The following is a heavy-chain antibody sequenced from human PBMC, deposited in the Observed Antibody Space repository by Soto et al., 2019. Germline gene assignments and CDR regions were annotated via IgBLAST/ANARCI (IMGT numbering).Heavy chain of an antibody. CDR3: AKGLGGYSYLYYYYYGMDV. V-gene: IGHV3-23*01. J-gene: IGHJ6*02. CDR1: GFTFSSYA. Sequence: EVQLLESGGGLVQPGGSLRLSCAASGFTFSSYAMSWARQAPGKGLEWVSAISGSGGSTYYADSVKGRFTISRDNSKNTLYLQMNSLRAEDTAVYYCAKGLGGYSYLYYYYYGMDVWGQGTTVTVSS. CDR2: ISGSGGST. D-gene: IGHD5-18*01.